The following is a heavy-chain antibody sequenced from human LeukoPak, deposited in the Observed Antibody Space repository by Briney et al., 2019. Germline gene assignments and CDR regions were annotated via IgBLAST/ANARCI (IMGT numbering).Heavy chain of an antibody. CDR2: INSDGSST. CDR3: ARDPLCSGGSCTDSNFDY. J-gene: IGHJ4*02. CDR1: GFTFSSYW. D-gene: IGHD2-15*01. Sequence: GGSLRLSCAASGFTFSSYWMHWVRQAPGKGLVWVSRINSDGSSTSYADSVKGRFTISRDNAKNTLYLQMNSLRAEDTAVYYCARDPLCSGGSCTDSNFDYWGRGTLVTVSS. V-gene: IGHV3-74*01.